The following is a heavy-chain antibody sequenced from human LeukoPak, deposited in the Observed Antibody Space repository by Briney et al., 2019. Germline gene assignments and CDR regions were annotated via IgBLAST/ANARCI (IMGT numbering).Heavy chain of an antibody. CDR3: ARATGDVFSL. Sequence: SEPVSLTCTVSGGSISSYYWSWTRQPPGKRLKWIGHIYYSGSTNYNPSLKSRVTISVDTSRNQFSLKLSSVTAADTAVYYCARATGDVFSLWGQRTLGSASS. D-gene: IGHD7-27*01. J-gene: IGHJ4*02. CDR2: IYYSGST. CDR1: GGSISSYY. V-gene: IGHV4-59*01.